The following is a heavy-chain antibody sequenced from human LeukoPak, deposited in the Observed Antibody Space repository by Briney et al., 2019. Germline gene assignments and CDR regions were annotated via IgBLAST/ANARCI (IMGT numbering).Heavy chain of an antibody. D-gene: IGHD2-2*01. J-gene: IGHJ5*02. CDR2: IYHSGST. V-gene: IGHV4-30-2*01. CDR1: GGSISSGGYS. Sequence: SQTLSLTCAVSGGSISSGGYSWSWIRQPPGKGLEWIGYIYHSGSTYYNPSLKSRVTISVDRSKNQFSLKLSSVTAADTAVYYCARAFTSVSSGWFDPWGQGTLVTVYS. CDR3: ARAFTSVSSGWFDP.